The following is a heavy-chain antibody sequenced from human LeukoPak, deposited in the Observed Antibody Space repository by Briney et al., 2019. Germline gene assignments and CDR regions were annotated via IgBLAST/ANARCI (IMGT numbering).Heavy chain of an antibody. J-gene: IGHJ6*03. D-gene: IGHD1-26*01. CDR2: IIPIFGTA. CDR3: ARGRDSGSYSDYYYYYMDV. Sequence: ASVKVSCKASGGTFSSYAISWVRQAPGQGLEWMGGIIPIFGTANYAQKFQGRVTITTDESTSTAYMELSSLRSEDTAVYYCARGRDSGSYSDYYYYYMDVWGKGTTVTVSS. V-gene: IGHV1-69*05. CDR1: GGTFSSYA.